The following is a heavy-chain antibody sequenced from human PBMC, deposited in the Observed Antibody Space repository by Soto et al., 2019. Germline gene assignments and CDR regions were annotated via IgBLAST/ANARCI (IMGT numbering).Heavy chain of an antibody. CDR1: GGSFSGYY. J-gene: IGHJ4*02. D-gene: IGHD3-3*01. CDR2: INHSGST. Sequence: PSLTCAVYGGSFSGYYWSWIRQPPGKGLEWIGEINHSGSTNYNPSLKSRVTISVDTSKNQFSLKLSSVTAADTAVYYCARGRTYYDFWSGYPLHFDYWGQGTLVTVSS. V-gene: IGHV4-34*01. CDR3: ARGRTYYDFWSGYPLHFDY.